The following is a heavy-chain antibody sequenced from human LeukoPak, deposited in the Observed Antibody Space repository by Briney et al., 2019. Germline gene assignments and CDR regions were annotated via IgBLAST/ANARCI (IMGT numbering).Heavy chain of an antibody. CDR2: INHSGST. D-gene: IGHD6-25*01. V-gene: IGHV4-34*01. Sequence: SETLSLTCAVYGGSFSGYYWSWIRQPPGKGLEWIGEINHSGSTNYNPSLKSRVTISVDTSKNQFSLKLSSVTAADTAVYCCASMERLLDYWGQGTLVTVSS. CDR1: GGSFSGYY. J-gene: IGHJ4*02. CDR3: ASMERLLDY.